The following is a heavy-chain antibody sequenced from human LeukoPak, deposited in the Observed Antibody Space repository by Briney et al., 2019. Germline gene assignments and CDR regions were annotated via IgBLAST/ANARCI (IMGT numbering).Heavy chain of an antibody. J-gene: IGHJ5*02. V-gene: IGHV4-34*01. D-gene: IGHD4-11*01. CDR1: GGSFSGYY. Sequence: PSETLSLTCAVYGGSFSGYYWSWIRQPPGKGLEWIGTIYHSESTYYNPSLKSRVTISVDTSKNQFSLKLSSVTAADTAVYYCAREDYNGNWFDPWGQGTLVTVSS. CDR3: AREDYNGNWFDP. CDR2: IYHSEST.